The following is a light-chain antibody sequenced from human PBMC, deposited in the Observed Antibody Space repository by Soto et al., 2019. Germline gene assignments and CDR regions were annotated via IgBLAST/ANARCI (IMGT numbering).Light chain of an antibody. J-gene: IGLJ3*02. V-gene: IGLV2-23*01. Sequence: QSALTQPASVSGSPGQSITISCTGTSSDVGSYNLVSWYQQHPGNAPKLMIYEGTKRPSGISNRFSGSKSGNTASLTISGLKAEDEADYYCCSYAGLSAWVFGGGTQLTVL. CDR1: SSDVGSYNL. CDR3: CSYAGLSAWV. CDR2: EGT.